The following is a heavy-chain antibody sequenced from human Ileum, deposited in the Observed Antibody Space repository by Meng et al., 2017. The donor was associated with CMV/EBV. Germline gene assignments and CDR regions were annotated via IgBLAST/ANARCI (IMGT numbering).Heavy chain of an antibody. D-gene: IGHD6-13*01. V-gene: IGHV4-30-4*08. J-gene: IGHJ3*01. CDR1: ITRSDYH. CDR2: INYRGST. CDR3: AREDRISDSGKNAFDV. Sequence: ITRSDYHWSWVRQTPEKGLEWIGYINYRGSTYYNPSLKSRVSVSLDTSRNQLLLRLSSVTAADAAVYYCAREDRISDSGKNAFDVWGRGTLVTVSS.